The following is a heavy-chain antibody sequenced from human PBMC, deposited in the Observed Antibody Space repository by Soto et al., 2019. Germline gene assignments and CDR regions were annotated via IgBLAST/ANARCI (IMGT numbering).Heavy chain of an antibody. D-gene: IGHD2-21*01. CDR2: INNSGST. V-gene: IGHV4-34*01. J-gene: IGHJ6*02. CDR1: GGSFSGYY. CDR3: ARDLWGYCGTYYYGMDV. Sequence: SETLSLTCAVYGGSFSGYYWTWIRQPPGTGLEWIGDINNSGSTDYNPSFKSRVTISVDTSKNQFSLKLNSVTAADTAVYYCARDLWGYCGTYYYGMDVWGQGTTVTVSS.